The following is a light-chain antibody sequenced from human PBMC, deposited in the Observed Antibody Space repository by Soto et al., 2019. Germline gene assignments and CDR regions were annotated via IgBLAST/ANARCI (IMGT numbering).Light chain of an antibody. CDR3: ETWGSNSRV. CDR2: LEGSGSY. Sequence: QPVLTQSSSASASLGSSVKLTCTLSSGHSSYIIAWHQQQPGKAPRYLMKLEGSGSYNKGSGVPDRFSGSSSGADRYLTISNLQFEDEDDYYCETWGSNSRVFVGGTKLTVL. CDR1: SGHSSYI. J-gene: IGLJ3*02. V-gene: IGLV4-60*02.